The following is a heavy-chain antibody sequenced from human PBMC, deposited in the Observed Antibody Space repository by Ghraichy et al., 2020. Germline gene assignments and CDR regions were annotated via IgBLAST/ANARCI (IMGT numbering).Heavy chain of an antibody. CDR2: MYHDGHT. D-gene: IGHD1-26*01. CDR3: ASRVGDTANYYNGMDV. Sequence: SQTLSLTCTVSGGSINSLYYWGWIRQSPGKGLEWIGSMYHDGHTYYSPSIKSRVTISVDMSKKQFSLKVDSVTATDTAVYFCASRVGDTANYYNGMDVWGQGTTVTVSS. V-gene: IGHV4-38-2*02. CDR1: GGSINSLYY. J-gene: IGHJ6*02.